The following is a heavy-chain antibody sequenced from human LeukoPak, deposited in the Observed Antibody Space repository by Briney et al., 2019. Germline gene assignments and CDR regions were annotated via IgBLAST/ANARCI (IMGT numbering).Heavy chain of an antibody. Sequence: GGSLRLSCAASGFTFSSYAMSWVRQAPGKGLEWVSAISGSGGSTYYADSVKGRFTISRDNSKNTLHLQMNSLRAEDTAVYYCAKGDTMVRGAYAMDYWGQGTLVTVSS. CDR1: GFTFSSYA. CDR2: ISGSGGST. D-gene: IGHD3-10*01. V-gene: IGHV3-23*01. J-gene: IGHJ4*02. CDR3: AKGDTMVRGAYAMDY.